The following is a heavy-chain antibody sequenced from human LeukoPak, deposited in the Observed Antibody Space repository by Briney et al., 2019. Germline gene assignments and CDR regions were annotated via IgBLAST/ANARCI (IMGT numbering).Heavy chain of an antibody. Sequence: SSETLSLTCAVYGGSFSGYYWSWIRQPPGKGLEWIGEINHSGSTYYNPSLKSRVTISVDTSKNQFSLKLSSVTAADTAVYYCARDHGPGGGRFDPWGQGTLVTVSS. J-gene: IGHJ5*02. CDR2: INHSGST. CDR1: GGSFSGYY. D-gene: IGHD3-16*01. V-gene: IGHV4-34*01. CDR3: ARDHGPGGGRFDP.